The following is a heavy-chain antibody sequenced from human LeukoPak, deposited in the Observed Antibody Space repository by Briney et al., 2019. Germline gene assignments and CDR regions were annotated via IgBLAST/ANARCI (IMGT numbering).Heavy chain of an antibody. CDR1: GFTFSTYA. V-gene: IGHV3-30-3*01. CDR3: AKDGRVSSVAVRLSWVDY. Sequence: GGSLRLSCAASGFTFSTYAMHWVRQAPGKGLEWVAVISYDGSNKYYADSVKGRFTISRDNSKNTLYLQMNSLRAEDTAVYYCAKDGRVSSVAVRLSWVDYWGQGTLVTVSS. CDR2: ISYDGSNK. D-gene: IGHD6-6*01. J-gene: IGHJ4*02.